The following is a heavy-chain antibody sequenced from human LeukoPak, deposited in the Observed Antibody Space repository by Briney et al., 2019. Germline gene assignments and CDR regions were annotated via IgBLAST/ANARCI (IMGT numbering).Heavy chain of an antibody. CDR2: IIPIIGVA. J-gene: IGHJ5*02. D-gene: IGHD2-2*01. CDR1: GGTFSSYA. V-gene: IGHV1-69*04. Sequence: ASVKVSCKASGGTFSSYAITWVRQAPGQGLEGMGRIIPIIGVANYAQKFQGRVTIIADKSTSTTYMELSSLRSEDTAVYYCARGSSTSGWFDPWGQGTLVTVSP. CDR3: ARGSSTSGWFDP.